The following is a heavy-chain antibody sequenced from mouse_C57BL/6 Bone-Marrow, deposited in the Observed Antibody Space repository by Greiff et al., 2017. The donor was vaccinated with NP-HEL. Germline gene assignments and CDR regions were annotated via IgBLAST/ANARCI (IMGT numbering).Heavy chain of an antibody. V-gene: IGHV14-4*01. J-gene: IGHJ4*01. CDR1: GFNIKDDY. CDR2: IDPENGDT. Sequence: EVQLQQSGAELVRPGASVKLSCTASGFNIKDDYMHWVKQRPEQGPEWIGWIDPENGDTEYASKFQGKATITADTSSNTAYLQLSSLTSEDTAVYYCTTGLRRTFYAMDYWGQGTSVTVSS. D-gene: IGHD2-4*01. CDR3: TTGLRRTFYAMDY.